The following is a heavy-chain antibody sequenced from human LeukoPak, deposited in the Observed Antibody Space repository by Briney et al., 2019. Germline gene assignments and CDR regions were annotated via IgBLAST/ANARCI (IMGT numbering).Heavy chain of an antibody. CDR2: ISSSSSYI. D-gene: IGHD3-22*01. J-gene: IGHJ5*02. V-gene: IGHV3-21*01. CDR3: ARLAGPNDNYYDSSGMSIWFDP. CDR1: GFTFSSYS. Sequence: GGSLRLSCAASGFTFSSYSMNWVRQAPGKGLEWVSSISSSSSYIYYADSVKGRFTISRDNAKNSLYLQMNSLRAEDTAVYYCARLAGPNDNYYDSSGMSIWFDPWGQGTLVTVSS.